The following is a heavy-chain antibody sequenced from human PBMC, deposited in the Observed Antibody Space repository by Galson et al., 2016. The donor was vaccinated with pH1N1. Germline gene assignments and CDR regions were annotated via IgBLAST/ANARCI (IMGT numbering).Heavy chain of an antibody. V-gene: IGHV3-9*01. D-gene: IGHD5-18*01. CDR2: ISWNSGSI. Sequence: SLRLSCAASGFTFDDYAMHWVRQAPGKGLEWVSGISWNSGSIGYADSVKGRFTISRDNAKNSLYLQTNSLRAEDTALYYCAKVRGYSYGFVDYWGQGTLVTVSS. CDR3: AKVRGYSYGFVDY. J-gene: IGHJ4*02. CDR1: GFTFDDYA.